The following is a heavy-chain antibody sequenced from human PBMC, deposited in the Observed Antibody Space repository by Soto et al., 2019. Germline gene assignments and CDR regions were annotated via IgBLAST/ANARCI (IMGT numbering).Heavy chain of an antibody. CDR1: GFTFSSYA. CDR2: ISGSGSTI. Sequence: PGGSLRLSCAASGFTFSSYAVSWVRQAPGKGPEWISSISGSGSTIYYADSVKGRFTISRDNSKNTLYLQMSSLRAEDTAVYYCAKVFYYYDSSGYYYFDHWGQGTLVTVPS. CDR3: AKVFYYYDSSGYYYFDH. V-gene: IGHV3-23*01. J-gene: IGHJ4*02. D-gene: IGHD3-22*01.